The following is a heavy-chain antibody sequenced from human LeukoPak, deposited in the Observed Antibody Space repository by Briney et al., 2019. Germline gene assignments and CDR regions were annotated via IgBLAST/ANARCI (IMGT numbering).Heavy chain of an antibody. CDR1: GYSISSGYY. Sequence: SETLSLTCTVSGYSISSGYYWGWIRQPPGEGLEWIGSVYHSGASYYNPSLKSRVTISVDTSKNQFSLKLSSVTAADTAVYYCARNIFPSDYWGRGTLVTVSS. CDR2: VYHSGAS. D-gene: IGHD2-21*01. CDR3: ARNIFPSDY. J-gene: IGHJ4*02. V-gene: IGHV4-38-2*02.